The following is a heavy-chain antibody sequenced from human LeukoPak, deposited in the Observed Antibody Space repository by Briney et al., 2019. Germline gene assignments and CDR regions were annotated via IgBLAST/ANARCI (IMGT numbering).Heavy chain of an antibody. CDR1: GGAFRGYY. V-gene: IGHV4-34*01. Sequence: SETLSLTCAVYGGAFRGYYWSWIRQPPGRGLEGIGEVNHSGSTNYNPSLKSRVTISVDTSKNQLSLKLSSVTAADTAVYYCARVQYSSSWYDDYWGQGTLVTVSS. CDR2: VNHSGST. CDR3: ARVQYSSSWYDDY. D-gene: IGHD6-13*01. J-gene: IGHJ4*02.